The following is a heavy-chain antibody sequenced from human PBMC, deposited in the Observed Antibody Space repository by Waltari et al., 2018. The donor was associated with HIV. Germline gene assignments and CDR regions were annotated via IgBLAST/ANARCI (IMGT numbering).Heavy chain of an antibody. J-gene: IGHJ3*01. D-gene: IGHD6-13*01. V-gene: IGHV3-48*01. CDR1: GFTFSSYS. Sequence: VQLVVSGGGLVQPGGSLRVRCAAYGFTFSSYSMNWVRQAPGKGLEWVSYISSSSSTIYYADSVKGRFTISRDNAKNSLYLQMNSLRAEDTAVYYCARGRLAAAGFWGQGTMVTVSS. CDR2: ISSSSSTI. CDR3: ARGRLAAAGF.